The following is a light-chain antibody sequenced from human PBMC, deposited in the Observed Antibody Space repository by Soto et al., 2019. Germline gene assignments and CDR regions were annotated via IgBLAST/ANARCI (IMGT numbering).Light chain of an antibody. V-gene: IGKV3-11*01. CDR1: ETSRGL. CDR2: ETT. CDR3: QQRNDWPIT. J-gene: IGKJ5*01. Sequence: EIVLTQSQATLSLSPGERATLSCRARETSRGLVACHQQSPGQPPLLLIYETTNSATGIPGWFSGRWSGTYFTLTIRVLAPAVLGVYYCQQRNDWPITFGQGTRLEIK.